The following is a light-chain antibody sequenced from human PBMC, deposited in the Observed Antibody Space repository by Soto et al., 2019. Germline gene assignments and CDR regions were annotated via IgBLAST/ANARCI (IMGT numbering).Light chain of an antibody. Sequence: IEMTQSPATLSLSPGERATLSCRASHTISSSYLAWYQQKPDQAPRLLMYGISIRATGIPDRFSGSGAGTDFTLPITSLEQEDFYAYYCQQYVTSSPRTFGQGTKVEIK. V-gene: IGKV3-20*01. CDR1: HTISSSY. J-gene: IGKJ1*01. CDR3: QQYVTSSPRT. CDR2: GIS.